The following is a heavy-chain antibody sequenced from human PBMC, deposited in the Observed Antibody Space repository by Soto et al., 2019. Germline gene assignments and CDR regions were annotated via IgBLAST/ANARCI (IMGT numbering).Heavy chain of an antibody. J-gene: IGHJ6*02. D-gene: IGHD2-15*01. CDR3: ARTLVESGPDV. CDR2: IWYDGSNK. CDR1: GFTFSSYG. Sequence: RLSCAASGFTFSSYGMHWVRQAPGKGLEWVAVIWYDGSNKYYADSVKGRFTISRDNSKNTLYLQMNSLRAEDTAVYYCARTLVESGPDVWGPGTSVTASS. V-gene: IGHV3-33*01.